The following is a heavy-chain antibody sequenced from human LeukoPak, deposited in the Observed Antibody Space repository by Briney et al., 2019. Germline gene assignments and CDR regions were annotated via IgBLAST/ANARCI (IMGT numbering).Heavy chain of an antibody. Sequence: GGSLRLSCAASGFTVSSNYMSWVRQAPGKGLEWVSVIYSGGSTYYADSVKGRFTISRDNSKNTLYLQMNSLRAEDTAVYYCARAHGDKYYYDSSGSDYFGYWGQGTLVTVSS. CDR1: GFTVSSNY. J-gene: IGHJ4*02. CDR2: IYSGGST. D-gene: IGHD3-22*01. V-gene: IGHV3-53*01. CDR3: ARAHGDKYYYDSSGSDYFGY.